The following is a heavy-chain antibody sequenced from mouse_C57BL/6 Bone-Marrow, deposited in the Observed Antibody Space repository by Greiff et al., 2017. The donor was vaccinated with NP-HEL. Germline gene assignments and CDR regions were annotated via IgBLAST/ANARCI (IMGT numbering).Heavy chain of an antibody. D-gene: IGHD1-1*01. Sequence: DVMLVESGGGLVQPGGSLKLSCAASGFTFSDYYMYWVRQTPEKRLEWVAYISNGGGSTYYPDTVKGRFTISRDNAKNTLYLQLSRLKSEDTAMYYCARLTTTVVTPPYFDVWGTGTTVTVSS. V-gene: IGHV5-12*01. CDR3: ARLTTTVVTPPYFDV. J-gene: IGHJ1*03. CDR2: ISNGGGST. CDR1: GFTFSDYY.